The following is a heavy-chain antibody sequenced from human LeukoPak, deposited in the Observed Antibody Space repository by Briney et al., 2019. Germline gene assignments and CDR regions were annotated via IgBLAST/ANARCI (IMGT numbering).Heavy chain of an antibody. J-gene: IGHJ5*02. Sequence: SQTLSLTCTVSGGSISSGSYYWSWIRQPAGKGLEWIGRIYTSGSTNYNPSLKSRVTISVDTSKNQFSLKLSSVTAADTAVYFCARELDPPPYWFHPWGQGTLVTVSS. CDR2: IYTSGST. CDR3: ARELDPPPYWFHP. V-gene: IGHV4-61*02. CDR1: GGSISSGSYY.